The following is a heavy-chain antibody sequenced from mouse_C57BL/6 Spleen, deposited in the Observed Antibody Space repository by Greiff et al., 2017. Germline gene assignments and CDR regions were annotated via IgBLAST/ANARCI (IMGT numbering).Heavy chain of an antibody. CDR3: ARERAMVKAWFAY. CDR2: INYDGSST. CDR1: GFTFSDYY. J-gene: IGHJ3*01. V-gene: IGHV5-16*01. Sequence: EVNVVESEGGLVQPGSSMKLSCTASGFTFSDYYMAWVRQVPEKGLEWVANINYDGSSTYYLDSLKSRFIISRDNAKNILYLQMSSLKSEDTATYYCARERAMVKAWFAYWGQGTLVTVSA. D-gene: IGHD2-2*01.